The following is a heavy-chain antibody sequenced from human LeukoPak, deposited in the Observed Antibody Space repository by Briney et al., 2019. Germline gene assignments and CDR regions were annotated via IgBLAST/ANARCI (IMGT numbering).Heavy chain of an antibody. J-gene: IGHJ3*02. CDR3: ARGGGTMVRGVRAFDI. CDR1: GGSISSSSYY. CDR2: IYYSGST. Sequence: PSETLSLTCTVSGGSISSSSYYWGWIRQPPGKGLECIGSIYYSGSTYYNPSLKSRVTISVDTSKNQFSLKLSSVTAADTAVYYCARGGGTMVRGVRAFDIWGQGTMVTVSS. V-gene: IGHV4-39*07. D-gene: IGHD3-10*01.